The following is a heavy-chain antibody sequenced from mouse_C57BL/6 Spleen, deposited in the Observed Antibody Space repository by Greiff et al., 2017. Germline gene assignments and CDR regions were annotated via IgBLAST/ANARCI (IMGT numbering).Heavy chain of an antibody. CDR2: IRNKANNTAT. V-gene: IGHV6-6*01. J-gene: IGHJ2*01. CDR1: GFTFSDSS. Sequence: EVKLVESGGGLVQPGGSMKLSCAASGFTFSDSSMAWVRQSPEKGLEWVADIRNKANNTATSYAVSVKGRFTSSRDDSKSSVYLQINSLRAEDTGIYYCTRGYYCGIHFDYWGQGTTLTVSS. D-gene: IGHD1-1*01. CDR3: TRGYYCGIHFDY.